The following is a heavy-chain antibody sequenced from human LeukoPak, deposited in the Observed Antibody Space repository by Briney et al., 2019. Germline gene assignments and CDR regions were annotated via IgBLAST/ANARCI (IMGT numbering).Heavy chain of an antibody. Sequence: GASVKVSCKASGYTFTGYYMHWVRQAPGQGLEWMGWINPNSGGTNYAQKFQGRVTMTRDTSISTAYMELSRLRSDDTAVYYCARLARLNPYYYESSGYATGDAFDIWGQGTMVTVSS. CDR2: INPNSGGT. CDR3: ARLARLNPYYYESSGYATGDAFDI. CDR1: GYTFTGYY. V-gene: IGHV1-2*02. J-gene: IGHJ3*02. D-gene: IGHD3-22*01.